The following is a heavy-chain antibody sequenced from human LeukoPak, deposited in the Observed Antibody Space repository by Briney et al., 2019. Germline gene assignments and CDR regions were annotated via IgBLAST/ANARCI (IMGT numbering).Heavy chain of an antibody. CDR3: ARGSYYDSPHYYYGMDV. CDR1: GFTFSSYS. J-gene: IGHJ6*02. Sequence: GGSLRLSCAASGFTFSSYSMNWVRQAPGKGLEWVSSISSSSNYIYYADSVKGRFTISRDNAKNSLYLQMNSLRAEDTAVYYCARGSYYDSPHYYYGMDVWGQGTTVTVSS. CDR2: ISSSSNYI. D-gene: IGHD3-22*01. V-gene: IGHV3-21*01.